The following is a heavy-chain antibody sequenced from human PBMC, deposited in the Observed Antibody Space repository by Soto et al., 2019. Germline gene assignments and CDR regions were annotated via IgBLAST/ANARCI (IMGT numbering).Heavy chain of an antibody. D-gene: IGHD4-4*01. CDR1: GFTFSSYG. Sequence: PGGSLRLSCAASGFTFSSYGMHWVRQAPGKGLEWVAVIWYDGSNKYYADSVKGRFTISRDNSKNTLYLQMNSLRAEDTAVYYCARDFSTTVTTDLDYWGQGTLVTVSS. CDR3: ARDFSTTVTTDLDY. CDR2: IWYDGSNK. J-gene: IGHJ4*02. V-gene: IGHV3-33*01.